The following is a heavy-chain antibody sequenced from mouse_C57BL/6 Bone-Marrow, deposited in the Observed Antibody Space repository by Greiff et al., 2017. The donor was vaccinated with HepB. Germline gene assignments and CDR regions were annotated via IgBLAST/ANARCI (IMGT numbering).Heavy chain of an antibody. Sequence: VESGGGLVKPGGSLKLSCAASGFTFSSYAMSWVRQTPEKRLEWVATISDGGSYTYYPDNVKGRFTISRDNAKNNLYLQMSHLKSEDTAMYYCAREWLRYDYFDYWGQGTTLTVSS. CDR3: AREWLRYDYFDY. J-gene: IGHJ2*01. V-gene: IGHV5-4*01. D-gene: IGHD2-2*01. CDR1: GFTFSSYA. CDR2: ISDGGSYT.